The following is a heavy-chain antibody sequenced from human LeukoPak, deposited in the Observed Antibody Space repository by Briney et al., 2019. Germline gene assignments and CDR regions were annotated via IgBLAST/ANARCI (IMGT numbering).Heavy chain of an antibody. CDR1: GFTFSSYA. CDR3: ARGAPSYYDFWSGYYRYYCGMDV. CDR2: ISYDGSNK. Sequence: PGRSLRLSCAASGFTFSSYAMHWVRQAPGKGLEWVAVISYDGSNKYYADSVKGRFTISRDNSKNTLYLQMNSLRAEDTAVYYCARGAPSYYDFWSGYYRYYCGMDVWGQGTTVTVSS. V-gene: IGHV3-30-3*01. J-gene: IGHJ6*02. D-gene: IGHD3-3*01.